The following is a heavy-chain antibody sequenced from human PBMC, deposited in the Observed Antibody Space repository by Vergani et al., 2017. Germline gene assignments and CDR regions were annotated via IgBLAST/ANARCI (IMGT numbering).Heavy chain of an antibody. CDR1: GFTFSDYY. Sequence: QVQLVESGGGLVKPGGSLRLSCAASGFTFSDYYMSWIRQAPGKGLEWVSYISSSGSTIYYAESWKGRFTISRDNGKNSLYLQMNSLRAEDTALYYCARDMDTAMVDYWGQGTLVTVSS. J-gene: IGHJ4*02. V-gene: IGHV3-11*01. CDR2: ISSSGSTI. CDR3: ARDMDTAMVDY. D-gene: IGHD5-18*01.